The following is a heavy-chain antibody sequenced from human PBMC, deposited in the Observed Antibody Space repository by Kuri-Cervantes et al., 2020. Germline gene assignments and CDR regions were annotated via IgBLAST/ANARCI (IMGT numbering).Heavy chain of an antibody. J-gene: IGHJ4*02. CDR1: GNTFTTYG. CDR3: ARYYDSSGYHDY. D-gene: IGHD3-22*01. CDR2: ISAYNGDT. V-gene: IGHV1-18*01. Sequence: ASVKVSCKASGNTFTTYGISWVRQAPGQGLEWMGWISAYNGDTNYAQKLQGRVTMTTDTSTSTAYMELRSLRSDDTAVYYCARYYDSSGYHDYWGQGTLVTVSS.